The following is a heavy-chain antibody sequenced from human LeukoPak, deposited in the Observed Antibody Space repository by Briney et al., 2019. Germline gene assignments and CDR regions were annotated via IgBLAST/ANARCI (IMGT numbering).Heavy chain of an antibody. CDR2: INHSGSA. CDR1: GGSFSGYY. Sequence: SETLSLTCAVSGGSFSGYYWTWIRQPPGKGLEWIGEINHSGSANYNPSLMSRVTISLDTSKNHFSLNPSSVTAADTAVYYCARGQGTVTTHWGQGTLVTVSS. J-gene: IGHJ4*02. V-gene: IGHV4-34*01. CDR3: ARGQGTVTTH. D-gene: IGHD4-11*01.